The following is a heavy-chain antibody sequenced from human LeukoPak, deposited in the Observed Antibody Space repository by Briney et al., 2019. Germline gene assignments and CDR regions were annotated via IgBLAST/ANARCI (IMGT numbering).Heavy chain of an antibody. J-gene: IGHJ5*02. V-gene: IGHV1-8*01. D-gene: IGHD3-3*01. CDR3: ARGRSAALPRQNCFDP. CDR1: GYTFSNYD. CDR2: MNPNSGNT. Sequence: GASVKVSCKASGYTFSNYDINWMRQATGQGLEWMGWMNPNSGNTGYAQNFQGRVTMTRNTSVSTAYMELSSLTSEDTAVYYCARGRSAALPRQNCFDPWGQGTLVTVSS.